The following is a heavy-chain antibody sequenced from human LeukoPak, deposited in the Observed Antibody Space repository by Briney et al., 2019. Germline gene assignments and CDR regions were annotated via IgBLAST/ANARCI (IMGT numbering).Heavy chain of an antibody. V-gene: IGHV3-23*01. Sequence: PGGSLRLSCAASGFTFSSYGMHWVRQAPGKGLEWVSAISGSGGSTYYADSVKGRFTISRDNSKNTLYLQMNSLRAEDTAVYYCAKPLLNYDFWSGPTGKDYWGQGTLVTVSS. D-gene: IGHD3-3*01. CDR1: GFTFSSYG. CDR2: ISGSGGST. CDR3: AKPLLNYDFWSGPTGKDY. J-gene: IGHJ4*02.